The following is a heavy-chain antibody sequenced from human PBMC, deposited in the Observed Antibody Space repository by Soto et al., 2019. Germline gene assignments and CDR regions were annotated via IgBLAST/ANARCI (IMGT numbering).Heavy chain of an antibody. V-gene: IGHV3-23*01. CDR3: AKATTNGGWFNPFDS. CDR1: GFSFVNYA. J-gene: IGHJ4*02. Sequence: GGSLRLSCAASGFSFVNYAMNWVRQAPGKGLEWDSGLSGSGTSTYYADSVKGRFTISRDNSRDTLFLQMNSLTADDTAVYYCAKATTNGGWFNPFDSWGQGALVTVSS. CDR2: LSGSGTST. D-gene: IGHD6-19*01.